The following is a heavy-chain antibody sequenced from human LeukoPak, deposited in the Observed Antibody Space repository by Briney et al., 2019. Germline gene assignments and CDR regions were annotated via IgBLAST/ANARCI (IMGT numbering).Heavy chain of an antibody. Sequence: PGGSLRLSCAASGFTFSSYSMNWVRQAPGKGLEWVSSISRSKDYIFYADSVKGRFTISRDNAKNSLYLQMYSLRAEDTAVYYCAKGGKYYDILTGLLFDYWGQGTLVTVSS. J-gene: IGHJ4*02. CDR2: ISRSKDYI. CDR3: AKGGKYYDILTGLLFDY. V-gene: IGHV3-21*01. CDR1: GFTFSSYS. D-gene: IGHD3-9*01.